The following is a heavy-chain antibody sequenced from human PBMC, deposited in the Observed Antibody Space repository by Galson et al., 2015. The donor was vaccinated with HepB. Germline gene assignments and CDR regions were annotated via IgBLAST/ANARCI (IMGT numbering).Heavy chain of an antibody. D-gene: IGHD2-2*02. CDR2: INPSGGST. Sequence: SVKVSCKASGYTFTRYYMHWVRQAPGQGLEWMGIINPSGGSTSYAQKFQGRVTMTRDTSTSTVYMELSSLRSEGTAVYYCARELNRYCSSTSCYIPYYYGMDVWGQGTTVTVSS. CDR3: ARELNRYCSSTSCYIPYYYGMDV. J-gene: IGHJ6*02. CDR1: GYTFTRYY. V-gene: IGHV1-46*01.